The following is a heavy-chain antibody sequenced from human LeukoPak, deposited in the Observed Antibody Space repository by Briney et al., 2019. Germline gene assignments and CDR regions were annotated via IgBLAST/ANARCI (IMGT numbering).Heavy chain of an antibody. V-gene: IGHV3-33*08. CDR1: GFTVSSYG. CDR2: IWYDGSNK. Sequence: GGSLRLSCAASGFTVSSYGMHWVRQAPGKGLEWVAVIWYDGSNKYYADSVKGRFTISRDSSKNTLYLQMNSLRAEDTAVYYCARDVEGTLDYWGQGTLVTVSS. J-gene: IGHJ4*02. CDR3: ARDVEGTLDY. D-gene: IGHD1-14*01.